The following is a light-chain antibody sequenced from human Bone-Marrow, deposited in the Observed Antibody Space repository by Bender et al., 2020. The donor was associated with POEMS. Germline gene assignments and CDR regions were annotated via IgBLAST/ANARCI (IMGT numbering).Light chain of an antibody. CDR2: EVT. V-gene: IGLV2-14*02. CDR1: SSDVGSFNL. Sequence: QSALTQPASVSGSPGQSITISCTGTSSDVGSFNLVSWYQQVPGKAPKLIIYEVTRWPSGVSDRFSGSKSGNTASLTISGLQAEDEADYYCISYTSFSTSGVFGGGTKLTVL. J-gene: IGLJ2*01. CDR3: ISYTSFSTSGV.